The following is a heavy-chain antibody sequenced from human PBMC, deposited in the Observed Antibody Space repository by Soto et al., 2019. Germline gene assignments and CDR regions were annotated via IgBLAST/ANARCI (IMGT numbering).Heavy chain of an antibody. D-gene: IGHD1-1*01. CDR1: GHSFTNYW. V-gene: IGHV5-51*01. J-gene: IGHJ4*02. CDR2: IYPGDSDT. CDR3: ARTVDAYNDPSYIDY. Sequence: PGESLKISCKASGHSFTNYWFAWVRQMPGKGLEWMGIIYPGDSDTRYSPSFQGQVTISADKSISTAFLQWSSLKASDTAMYYCARTVDAYNDPSYIDYWGQGTLVTVSS.